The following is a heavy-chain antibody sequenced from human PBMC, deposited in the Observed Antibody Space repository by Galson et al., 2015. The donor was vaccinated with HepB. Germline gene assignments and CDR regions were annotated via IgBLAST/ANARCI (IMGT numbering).Heavy chain of an antibody. CDR1: GFSLSNARMG. J-gene: IGHJ5*02. Sequence: PALVKPTQTLTLTCTVSGFSLSNARMGVSWIRQPPGKALEWLAHIFSNDEKSYSTSLKSRLTISKDTSKSQVVLTMTNMDPVDTATYYCARSLAPTGWFDPWGQGTLVTVSS. CDR2: IFSNDEK. V-gene: IGHV2-26*01. CDR3: ARSLAPTGWFDP.